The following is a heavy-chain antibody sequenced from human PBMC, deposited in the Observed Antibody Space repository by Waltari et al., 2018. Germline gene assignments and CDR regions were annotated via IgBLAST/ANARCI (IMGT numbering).Heavy chain of an antibody. CDR1: GFTFSSYG. CDR2: IWYDGSNK. D-gene: IGHD3-22*01. Sequence: QVQLVESGGGVVQPGRSLRLSCAASGFTFSSYGMPWVRQAPGKGLEWVAVIWYDGSNKYYADSVKGRFTISRDNSKNTLYLQMNSLRAEDTAVYYCARDPYYYDSSGYSDYWGQGTLVTVSS. J-gene: IGHJ4*02. V-gene: IGHV3-33*01. CDR3: ARDPYYYDSSGYSDY.